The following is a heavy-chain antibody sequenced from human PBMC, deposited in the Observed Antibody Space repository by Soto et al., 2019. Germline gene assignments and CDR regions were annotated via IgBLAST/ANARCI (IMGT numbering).Heavy chain of an antibody. Sequence: GGSLRLSCAASGFTFSSYSMNWVRQAPGKGLEWVSYISSSSSTIYYADSVKGRFTISRDNAKNSLYLQMNSLRDEDTAVYYCARDAPYSSGWYGNWFDPWGQGTLVTVSS. CDR1: GFTFSSYS. D-gene: IGHD6-19*01. J-gene: IGHJ5*02. CDR3: ARDAPYSSGWYGNWFDP. CDR2: ISSSSSTI. V-gene: IGHV3-48*02.